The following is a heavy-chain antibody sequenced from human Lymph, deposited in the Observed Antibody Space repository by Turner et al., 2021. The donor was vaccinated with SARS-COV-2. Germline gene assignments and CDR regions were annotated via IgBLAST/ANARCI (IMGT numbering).Heavy chain of an antibody. J-gene: IGHJ5*02. V-gene: IGHV1-69*04. CDR1: GGTFISYS. CDR2: IIPILGIA. CDR3: ARGRLDSYSGSYYSWFDP. Sequence: QVQLVQSGAEGKRPGSSVRVSCKGPGGTFISYSISWGRQAPGQGLGLMGMIIPILGIADSAQKFKGRGTITADKSTSTAYVELGRLRSEDKAVYYCARGRLDSYSGSYYSWFDPWGQGTLVTVSS. D-gene: IGHD1-26*01.